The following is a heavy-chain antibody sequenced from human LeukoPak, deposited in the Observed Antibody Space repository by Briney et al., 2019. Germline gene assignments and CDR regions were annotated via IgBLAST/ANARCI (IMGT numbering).Heavy chain of an antibody. D-gene: IGHD3-22*01. Sequence: GGSLRLSCVASGFSFSTSGMHWVRQSPGKGLDWVAFIRNDGNKKNYAESVKGRFTISRDNSRNTLYLQMDSLSAEDTAVYYCVKVDTWGQGTLVTVSS. CDR2: IRNDGNKK. CDR3: VKVDT. CDR1: GFSFSTSG. J-gene: IGHJ4*02. V-gene: IGHV3-30*02.